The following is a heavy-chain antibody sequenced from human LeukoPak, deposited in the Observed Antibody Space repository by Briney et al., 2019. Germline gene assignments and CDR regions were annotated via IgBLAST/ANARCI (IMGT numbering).Heavy chain of an antibody. CDR1: GGTFSSYA. CDR2: IIPIFGTA. D-gene: IGHD2-21*02. J-gene: IGHJ5*02. V-gene: IGHV1-69*05. CDR3: AREYCGGDCYSNWFDP. Sequence: GASVKVSCKASGGTFSSYAISWVRQAPGQGLEWMGGIIPIFGTANYAQKFQGRVTITTDESTSTAYMELSSLRSEDTAVYYCAREYCGGDCYSNWFDPWGQGTLATVSS.